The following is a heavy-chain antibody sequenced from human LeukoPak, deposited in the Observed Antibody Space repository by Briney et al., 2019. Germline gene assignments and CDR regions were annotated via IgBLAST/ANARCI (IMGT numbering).Heavy chain of an antibody. CDR2: IIPMFGTV. Sequence: SVKVSCKASGGAFTNYAINWVRQAPGQGLEWMGGIIPMFGTVKYAQKLQGRVTLRTDESTSTAYMELSSLTSEDTAVYYCVFDSSGYLSRSLPPYFDHWGQGTLVIVS. CDR3: VFDSSGYLSRSLPPYFDH. CDR1: GGAFTNYA. D-gene: IGHD3-22*01. V-gene: IGHV1-69*05. J-gene: IGHJ4*02.